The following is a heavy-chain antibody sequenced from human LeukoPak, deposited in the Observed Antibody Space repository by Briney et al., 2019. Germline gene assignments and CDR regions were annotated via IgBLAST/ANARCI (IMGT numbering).Heavy chain of an antibody. D-gene: IGHD1/OR15-1a*01. CDR1: GGSISSYY. CDR3: ARAPYNWNTLDAFDI. V-gene: IGHV4-4*07. Sequence: SETLSLTCTVSGGSISSYYWSWIRQPPGKGLEWIGRIYTSGSTNYNPSLKSRVTMSVDTSKNQFSLKLSSVTAADTAVYYCARAPYNWNTLDAFDIWGQGTMVTVSS. CDR2: IYTSGST. J-gene: IGHJ3*02.